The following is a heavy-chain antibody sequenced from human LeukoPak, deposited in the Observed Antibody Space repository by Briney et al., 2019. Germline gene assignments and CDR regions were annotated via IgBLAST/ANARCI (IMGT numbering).Heavy chain of an antibody. CDR1: GFTFSSYA. D-gene: IGHD1-26*01. J-gene: IGHJ4*02. CDR2: ISYDGSNK. V-gene: IGHV3-30-3*01. CDR3: ARGSFQWELLGGYYFDY. Sequence: GGSLRLSCAASGFTFSSYAMHWVRQAPGKGLEWVAVISYDGSNKYCADSVKGRFTISRDNSKNTLYLQMNSLRAEDTAVYYCARGSFQWELLGGYYFDYWGQGTLVTVSS.